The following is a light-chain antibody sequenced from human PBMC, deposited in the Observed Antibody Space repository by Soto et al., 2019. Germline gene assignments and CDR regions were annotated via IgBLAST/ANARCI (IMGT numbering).Light chain of an antibody. CDR1: QDISNS. CDR3: QQYDNLPPT. CDR2: AAA. V-gene: IGKV1-33*01. Sequence: DIQMTQSPSSLSASVGDRVTITCHASQDISNSVNWYQQNPGKAPKLLIYAAASLETGVPSRFSGRGSGTDFTFTITSLRPEDSVTYHCQQYDNLPPTFGPGTKLDVK. J-gene: IGKJ3*01.